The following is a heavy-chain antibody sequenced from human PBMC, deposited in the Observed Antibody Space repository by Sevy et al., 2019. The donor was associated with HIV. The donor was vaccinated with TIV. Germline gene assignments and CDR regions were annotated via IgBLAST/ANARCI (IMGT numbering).Heavy chain of an antibody. D-gene: IGHD2-2*01. CDR1: GFTFSSYA. Sequence: GGSLRLSCAASGFTFSSYAMHWVRQAPGKGLEWVAVISYDGSNKYYADSVKGRFTISRDNSKNTLYLQMNSLRAEDTAVYYCARVIVVVPAAYDAFDIWGQGTMVTVSS. CDR3: ARVIVVVPAAYDAFDI. J-gene: IGHJ3*02. CDR2: ISYDGSNK. V-gene: IGHV3-30*04.